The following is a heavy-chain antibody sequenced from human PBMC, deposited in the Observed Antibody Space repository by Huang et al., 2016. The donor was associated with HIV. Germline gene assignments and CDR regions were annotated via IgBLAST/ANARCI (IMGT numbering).Heavy chain of an antibody. CDR3: TTHLDYYDSSGYYFGNY. J-gene: IGHJ4*02. CDR1: GFTFSKAW. V-gene: IGHV3-15*01. Sequence: EVQLVESGGGLVKPGGSLRLSCAASGFTFSKAWMSWVRQAPRKGLEWVGRIKSKTDGWTTDYTAPVKGRFTISRDDSRNTLYLQMNSLKTEDTAVYYCTTHLDYYDSSGYYFGNYWGQGTLVTVSS. CDR2: IKSKTDGWTT. D-gene: IGHD3-22*01.